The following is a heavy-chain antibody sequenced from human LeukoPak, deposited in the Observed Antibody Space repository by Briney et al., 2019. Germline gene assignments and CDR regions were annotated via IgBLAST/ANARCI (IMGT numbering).Heavy chain of an antibody. Sequence: GGSLRLSCEASGFTFNSYAMAWVRQAPGKGLEWLTSVFGSGETHYTDSVKGRFTIPRHNSKNTVYLQMNSLRAEDTAIYYCAKYGSCSLDYFHYWGQGTLVTVS. CDR3: AKYGSCSLDYFHY. D-gene: IGHD2-15*01. CDR1: GFTFNSYA. CDR2: VFGSGET. V-gene: IGHV3-23*01. J-gene: IGHJ4*02.